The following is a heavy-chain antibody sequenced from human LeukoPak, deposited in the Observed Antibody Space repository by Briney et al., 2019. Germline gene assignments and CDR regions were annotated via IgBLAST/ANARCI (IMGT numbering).Heavy chain of an antibody. D-gene: IGHD6-13*01. V-gene: IGHV1-8*01. CDR1: GYTFTSYD. CDR3: ARGPYSPLYYYYYYYMDV. CDR2: MNPNSGNT. J-gene: IGHJ6*03. Sequence: ASVKASCKASGYTFTSYDINWVRQATGQGLEWMGWMNPNSGNTGYAQKFQGRVTMTRNTSISTAYMELSSLRSEDTAVYYCARGPYSPLYYYYYYYMDVWGKGTTVTVSS.